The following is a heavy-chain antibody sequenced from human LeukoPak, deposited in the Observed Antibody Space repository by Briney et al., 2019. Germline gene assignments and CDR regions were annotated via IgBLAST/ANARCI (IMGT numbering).Heavy chain of an antibody. Sequence: SETLSLTCTVSGGSISSYYWSWIRQPPGKGLEWIGYIYYSGSTNYNPSLKSRVTISVDTSKNQFSLKLSSVTAADTAVYYCARGAGATPIDPWGQGTLVTVSS. CDR1: GGSISSYY. J-gene: IGHJ5*02. D-gene: IGHD1-26*01. V-gene: IGHV4-59*08. CDR2: IYYSGST. CDR3: ARGAGATPIDP.